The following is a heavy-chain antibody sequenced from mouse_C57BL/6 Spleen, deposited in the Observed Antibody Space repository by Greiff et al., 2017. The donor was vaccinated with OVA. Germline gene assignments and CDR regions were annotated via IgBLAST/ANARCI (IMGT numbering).Heavy chain of an antibody. V-gene: IGHV1-59*01. Sequence: VQLQQPGAELVRPGTSVKLSCKASGYTFTSYWMHWVKQRPGQGLEWIGVIDPSDSYTNYNQKFKGKATLTVDTSSSTAYMQLSSLTSEDSAVYYCARGDYGLYYFDYWGQGTTLTVSS. CDR1: GYTFTSYW. D-gene: IGHD1-1*02. CDR3: ARGDYGLYYFDY. J-gene: IGHJ2*01. CDR2: IDPSDSYT.